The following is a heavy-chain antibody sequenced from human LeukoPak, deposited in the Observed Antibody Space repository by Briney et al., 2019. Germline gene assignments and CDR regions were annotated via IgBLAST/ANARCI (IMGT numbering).Heavy chain of an antibody. Sequence: PSETLSLTCTFSGDAFSLYYWSWIRQPAGKGLEWIGRIYTSGSTNYNPSLKSRVTMSVDTSKNQFSLKLSSVTAADTAVYYCARDPGGNYDFWSGSPTYYFDYWGQGTLVTVSS. CDR1: GDAFSLYY. D-gene: IGHD3-3*01. CDR2: IYTSGST. CDR3: ARDPGGNYDFWSGSPTYYFDY. J-gene: IGHJ4*02. V-gene: IGHV4-4*07.